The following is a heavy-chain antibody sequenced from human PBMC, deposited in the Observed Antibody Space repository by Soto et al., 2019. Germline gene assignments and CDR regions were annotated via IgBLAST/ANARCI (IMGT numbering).Heavy chain of an antibody. CDR1: GASISSSDCY. V-gene: IGHV4-30-4*01. Sequence: SETLSLTCTVCGASISSSDCYWTWVRQPPGKGLEWIGYSYYSVSTYYNPSFKSRLAISLDTSKNQFSLKLSSVTATDTAIYFCAREIRYCANGVCYSYGLDVWGQGTTVTVSS. J-gene: IGHJ6*02. CDR3: AREIRYCANGVCYSYGLDV. CDR2: SYYSVST. D-gene: IGHD2-8*01.